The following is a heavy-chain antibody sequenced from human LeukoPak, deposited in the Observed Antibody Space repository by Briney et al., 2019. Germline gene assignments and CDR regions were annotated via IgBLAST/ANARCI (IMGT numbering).Heavy chain of an antibody. CDR1: GFTFSNAW. V-gene: IGHV3-15*01. CDR2: IKSKTDGGTT. Sequence: PGGSLRLSCAASGFTFSNAWMSWVRQAPGKGLEWVGRIKSKTDGGTTDYAAPVKGRFTISRDDSKNTLYLQMNSLKTEDTAVYYCTPDQAYGGNLLDYWGQGTLVTVSS. CDR3: TPDQAYGGNLLDY. J-gene: IGHJ4*02. D-gene: IGHD4-23*01.